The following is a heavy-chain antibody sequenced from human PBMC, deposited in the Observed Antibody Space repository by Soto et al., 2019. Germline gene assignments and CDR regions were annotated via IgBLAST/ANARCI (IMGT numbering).Heavy chain of an antibody. CDR1: GDSISSTNW. CDR2: IYHSGNT. J-gene: IGHJ4*02. D-gene: IGHD6-13*01. CDR3: ARDRGLAAAGV. Sequence: VQLQESGPTLVKPSETLSLTCAVSGDSISSTNWWVWVRQPPGKGLEWIGEIYHSGNTNYNPSFKSRITLSVDKSKNQFSLVLTAVTAANTAVYYCARDRGLAAAGVWGQGTLVTVSS. V-gene: IGHV4-4*02.